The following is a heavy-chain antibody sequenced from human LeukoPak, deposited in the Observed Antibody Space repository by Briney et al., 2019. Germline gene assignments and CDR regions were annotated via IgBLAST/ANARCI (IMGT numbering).Heavy chain of an antibody. D-gene: IGHD2-2*01. CDR1: GFTFSSYS. J-gene: IGHJ5*02. CDR2: ISSSSSYI. Sequence: AGGSLRLSCAASGFTFSSYSMNWVRQAPGKGLEWVSSISSSSSYIYYADSVKGRFTISRDNAKNSLYLQMNSLRAEDTAVYYCASEVGYCSSTSCHNWFDPWGQGTLVTVSS. V-gene: IGHV3-21*01. CDR3: ASEVGYCSSTSCHNWFDP.